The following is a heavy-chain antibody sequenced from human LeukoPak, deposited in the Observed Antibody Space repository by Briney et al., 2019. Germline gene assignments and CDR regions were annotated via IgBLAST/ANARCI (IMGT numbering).Heavy chain of an antibody. V-gene: IGHV3-48*02. CDR1: GFAFSSYS. Sequence: PGGSLRLSCVASGFAFSSYSMNWVRQAPGKGLEWVSYISGSGSTIYYADSVKGRVTISRDTAKNSLYLRMNSLRDEDTAVYYCARGGNFYYYYGMDVWGQGTTVTVSS. J-gene: IGHJ6*02. CDR2: ISGSGSTI. CDR3: ARGGNFYYYYGMDV. D-gene: IGHD3-10*01.